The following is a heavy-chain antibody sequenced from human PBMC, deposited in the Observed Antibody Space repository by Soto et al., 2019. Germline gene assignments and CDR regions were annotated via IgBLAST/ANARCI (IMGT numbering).Heavy chain of an antibody. CDR1: GFTFSKVW. V-gene: IGHV3-15*01. CDR2: IKTKTDGGTT. CDR3: TTVDDFWSGYYKYYYYDMDA. D-gene: IGHD3-3*01. Sequence: LRLSCAASGFTFSKVWMSWVRQAPGKGLEWVGRIKTKTDGGTTDYGAPVNGRFTISRDDSKNALYLQMDSLKTEETAVYYCTTVDDFWSGYYKYYYYDMDAWAQGTTATVSS. J-gene: IGHJ6*02.